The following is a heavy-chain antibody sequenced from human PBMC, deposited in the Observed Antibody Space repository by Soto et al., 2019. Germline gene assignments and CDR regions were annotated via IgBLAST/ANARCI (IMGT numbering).Heavy chain of an antibody. CDR1: GYTFTSYG. V-gene: IGHV1-18*01. CDR2: ISAYNGNT. CDR3: ARVWWSQSSGWCDY. J-gene: IGHJ4*02. Sequence: GASVKVSCKASGYTFTSYGISWVRQAPGQGLEWMGWISAYNGNTNYAQKLQGRVTMTTDTSTSTAYMELRSLRSDDTAVNYCARVWWSQSSGWCDYWGQGTLVTVSS. D-gene: IGHD6-19*01.